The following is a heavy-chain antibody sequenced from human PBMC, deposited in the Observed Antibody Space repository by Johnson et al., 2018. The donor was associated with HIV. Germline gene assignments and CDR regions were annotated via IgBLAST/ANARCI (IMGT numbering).Heavy chain of an antibody. Sequence: VQLVESGGGVVRPGGSLRLSCAASGFTFDDYGMSWVRQAPGKGLEWVSGINWNGGSTGYADSTKGRFTISRDNARNSLYLQMNSLRAEDTALYFCARGKGAAAGLDAFDIWGQGIMVTVSS. CDR3: ARGKGAAAGLDAFDI. D-gene: IGHD6-13*01. V-gene: IGHV3-20*04. CDR2: INWNGGST. CDR1: GFTFDDYG. J-gene: IGHJ3*02.